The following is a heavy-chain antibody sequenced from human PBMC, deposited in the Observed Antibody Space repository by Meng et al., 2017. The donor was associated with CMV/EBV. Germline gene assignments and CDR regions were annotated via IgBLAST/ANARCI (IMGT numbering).Heavy chain of an antibody. CDR1: GVTVSSTY. CDR2: IYSGGST. V-gene: IGHV3-53*01. J-gene: IGHJ4*02. D-gene: IGHD6-13*01. Sequence: SCSAPGVTVSSTYMSWVRQAPGEGLEWVSVIYSGGSTYYADSVKGRFTISRDNSKNTLYLQMNSLRAEDTAVYYCARDRAASYYFDYWGQGTLVTVSS. CDR3: ARDRAASYYFDY.